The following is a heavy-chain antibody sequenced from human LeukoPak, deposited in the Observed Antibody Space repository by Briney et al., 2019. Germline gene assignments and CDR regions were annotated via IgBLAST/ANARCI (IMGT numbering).Heavy chain of an antibody. J-gene: IGHJ6*03. Sequence: GGSLRLSCAASGFTFSSYEMNWVRQAPGKGLEWVSYISSSGSTIYYADSVKGRFTISRDNAKNSLYLQMNSLRAEDTAVYYCARVDGYGSSKPNYYYYYYMDVWGKGTTVTVSS. D-gene: IGHD5-24*01. CDR2: ISSSGSTI. V-gene: IGHV3-48*03. CDR3: ARVDGYGSSKPNYYYYYYMDV. CDR1: GFTFSSYE.